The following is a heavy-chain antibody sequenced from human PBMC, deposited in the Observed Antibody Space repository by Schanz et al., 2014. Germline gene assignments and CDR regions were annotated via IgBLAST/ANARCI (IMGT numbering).Heavy chain of an antibody. J-gene: IGHJ4*02. Sequence: EVQLVESGGGLVQPGRSLRLSCVASGFRFDDYAMSWVRQAPGKGLEWVSGISDNGISTYYADSVKGRFSISRENSKSILYLQMNSLRAEDTAVYYCARDGDFDYWGQGTLVTVSS. CDR2: ISDNGIST. CDR3: ARDGDFDY. CDR1: GFRFDDYA. V-gene: IGHV3-23*04.